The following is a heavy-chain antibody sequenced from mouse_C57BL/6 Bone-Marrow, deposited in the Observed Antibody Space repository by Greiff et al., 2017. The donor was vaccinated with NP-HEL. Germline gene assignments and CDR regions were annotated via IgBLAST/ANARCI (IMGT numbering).Heavy chain of an antibody. J-gene: IGHJ1*03. CDR1: GYTFTSYG. Sequence: VQLQQSGAELARPGASVKLSCKASGYTFTSYGISWVKQRTGQGLEWIGEIYPRSGNTYYNEKFKGKATLTADKSSSTAYMELRSLTSEDSAVYFCARDGYYGWYFDVWGTGTTVTVSS. CDR2: IYPRSGNT. V-gene: IGHV1-81*01. D-gene: IGHD2-3*01. CDR3: ARDGYYGWYFDV.